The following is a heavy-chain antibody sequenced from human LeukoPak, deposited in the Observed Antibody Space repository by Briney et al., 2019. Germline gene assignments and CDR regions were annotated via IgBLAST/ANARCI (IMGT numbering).Heavy chain of an antibody. Sequence: GSSVKVSCKASGGTFSSYAISWVRQAPGQGLEWMGRIIPIPGIANYAQKFQGRVTITADKSTSTAYMELSSLRSEDTAVYYCASMTTVTRPPYYWGQGTLVTVSS. CDR3: ASMTTVTRPPYY. D-gene: IGHD4-17*01. V-gene: IGHV1-69*04. CDR1: GGTFSSYA. J-gene: IGHJ4*02. CDR2: IIPIPGIA.